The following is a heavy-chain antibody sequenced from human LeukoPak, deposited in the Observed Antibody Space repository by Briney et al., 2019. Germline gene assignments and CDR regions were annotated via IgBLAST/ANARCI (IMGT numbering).Heavy chain of an antibody. Sequence: GGSLRLSCAASGFTVSSNYMSWVRQAPGKGLEWVSVIYSGGSTYYADSVKGRFTISRDNSKNTLYLQMNSLRAEDTAVYYCVRVMSSSWTDYYGMDVWGQGTTVTVSS. CDR1: GFTVSSNY. J-gene: IGHJ6*02. CDR2: IYSGGST. D-gene: IGHD6-13*01. V-gene: IGHV3-66*01. CDR3: VRVMSSSWTDYYGMDV.